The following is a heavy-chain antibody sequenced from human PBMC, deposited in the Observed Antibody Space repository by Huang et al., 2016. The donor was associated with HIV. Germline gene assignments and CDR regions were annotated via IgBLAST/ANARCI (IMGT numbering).Heavy chain of an antibody. CDR2: IRHDGRNN. CDR3: AKDEKFFCSGGSCFSSNIDY. V-gene: IGHV3-30*02. D-gene: IGHD2-8*02. Sequence: QVHLVESGGGVVQPGGSLRLSCAASGFTFSNFGMHCVRQAPGKGLEWVGFIRHDGRNNFYADSMTGRFTLSRDNTQDTLFLEMKTVKSEDTAIYYCAKDEKFFCSGGSCFSSNIDYWGQGTLVTVSS. CDR1: GFTFSNFG. J-gene: IGHJ4*02.